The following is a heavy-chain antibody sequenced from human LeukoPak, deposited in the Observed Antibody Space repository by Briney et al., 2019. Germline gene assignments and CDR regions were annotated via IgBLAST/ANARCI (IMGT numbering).Heavy chain of an antibody. CDR2: IYSRGGT. J-gene: IGHJ4*02. CDR3: AKHYDISGYYPY. Sequence: PGGSLRLSCAVSGFSVSNNYMNWVRQAPGKGLEWVSLIYSRGGTSYADSVKGRFTISRDNFKNTLFLQMSSLRADDTAIYYCAKHYDISGYYPYWGQGTLVTVSS. CDR1: GFSVSNNY. D-gene: IGHD3-22*01. V-gene: IGHV3-53*01.